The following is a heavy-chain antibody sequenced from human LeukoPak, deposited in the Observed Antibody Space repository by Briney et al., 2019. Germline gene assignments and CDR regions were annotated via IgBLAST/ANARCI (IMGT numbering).Heavy chain of an antibody. CDR3: ARGPSVGASPYDY. D-gene: IGHD1-26*01. V-gene: IGHV1-2*06. CDR1: AYTFTGYY. CDR2: INPNSGGT. J-gene: IGHJ4*02. Sequence: ASVKVSCKASAYTFTGYYMHWVRQAPGQGLEWMGRINPNSGGTNYAQKFQGRVTMTRDTSISTAYMELSRLRSDDTAEYYCARGPSVGASPYDYWGQGTLVTVSS.